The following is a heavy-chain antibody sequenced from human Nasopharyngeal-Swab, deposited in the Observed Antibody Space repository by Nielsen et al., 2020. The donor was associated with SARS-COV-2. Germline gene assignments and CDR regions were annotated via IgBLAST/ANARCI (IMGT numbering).Heavy chain of an antibody. CDR3: ARDLRLAVAGTDWFDP. Sequence: GGSLRLSCAASGFTFSIYWMTWVRQAPGKGLEWVANIKEDGSEKYYVDSVKGRFTISRDNANNSLYLQMNSLRVEDTAVYYCARDLRLAVAGTDWFDPWSQGTLVTVSS. CDR1: GFTFSIYW. V-gene: IGHV3-7*01. D-gene: IGHD6-13*01. J-gene: IGHJ5*02. CDR2: IKEDGSEK.